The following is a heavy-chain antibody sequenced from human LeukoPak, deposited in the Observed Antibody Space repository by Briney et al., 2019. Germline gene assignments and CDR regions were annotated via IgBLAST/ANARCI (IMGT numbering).Heavy chain of an antibody. CDR1: GFTFSDYY. J-gene: IGHJ4*02. CDR3: ARESYYYDSSGYYVHYFDY. Sequence: PGGSLRLSCAASGFTFSDYYMSWIRQAPGKGLEWVSYISSSGTTIYYADSVKGRFTISRDNAKNSLYLQMNSLRAEDTAVYYCARESYYYDSSGYYVHYFDYWGQGTLVTVSS. V-gene: IGHV3-11*01. CDR2: ISSSGTTI. D-gene: IGHD3-22*01.